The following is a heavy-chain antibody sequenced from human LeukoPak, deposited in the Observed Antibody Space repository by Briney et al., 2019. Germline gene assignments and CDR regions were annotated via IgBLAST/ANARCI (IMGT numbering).Heavy chain of an antibody. J-gene: IGHJ3*02. D-gene: IGHD1-14*01. V-gene: IGHV3-33*01. CDR3: ARRREPEI. CDR1: GFTFNTYG. Sequence: GRSLRLSCAAPGFTFNTYGMHWVRRAAGKGLEWVAVIWYDGSQKYYADSVRGRFTISRDNSKNTLYLQMNSLTAKDTAVYYCARRREPEIWGQGTMVTVSS. CDR2: IWYDGSQK.